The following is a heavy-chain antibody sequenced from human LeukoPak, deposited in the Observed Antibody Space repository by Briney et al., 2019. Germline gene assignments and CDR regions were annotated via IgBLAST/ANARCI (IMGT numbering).Heavy chain of an antibody. V-gene: IGHV4-34*01. CDR2: INDSGTT. D-gene: IGHD3-10*01. CDR3: ARLPLGAFGEVLNFDC. CDR1: SEFFSGYY. Sequence: SETLSLTCGVSSEFFSGYYWGWIRQPPGKGLEWIGDINDSGTTKYNPTLKSRVTISIDTSKNQFSLKVKSVTAADTAVYYCARLPLGAFGEVLNFDCWGQGTLVTASS. J-gene: IGHJ4*02.